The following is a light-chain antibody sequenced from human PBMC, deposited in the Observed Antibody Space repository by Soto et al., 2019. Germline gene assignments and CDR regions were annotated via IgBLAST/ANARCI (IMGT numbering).Light chain of an antibody. CDR1: QSVSSN. Sequence: EIVMTQSPATLSVSPGERATLSCRASQSVSSNLAWYQQKPGQAPRLLIYDASNRATGIPARFSGSGSGTDFTLTISSLEPEDFAVYYCQQCGSSPLTFGGGTKVDSK. J-gene: IGKJ4*01. V-gene: IGKV3-11*01. CDR2: DAS. CDR3: QQCGSSPLT.